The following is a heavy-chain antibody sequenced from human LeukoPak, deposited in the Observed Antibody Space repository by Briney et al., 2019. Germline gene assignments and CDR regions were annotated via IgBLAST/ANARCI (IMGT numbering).Heavy chain of an antibody. D-gene: IGHD3-10*01. CDR3: ASSPGGITMVRENWFDP. Sequence: GGSLRLSCAASGFTFSDYYMSWIRQAPGKGLEWVSYISSSGSTIYYADSVKGRFTISRDNAKNSLYLQMNSLRAEDTAVYYCASSPGGITMVRENWFDPWGQGTLVTVSS. J-gene: IGHJ5*02. CDR2: ISSSGSTI. CDR1: GFTFSDYY. V-gene: IGHV3-11*01.